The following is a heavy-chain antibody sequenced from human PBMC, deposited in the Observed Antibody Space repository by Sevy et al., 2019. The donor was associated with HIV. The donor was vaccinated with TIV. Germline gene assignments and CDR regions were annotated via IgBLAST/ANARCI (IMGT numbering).Heavy chain of an antibody. D-gene: IGHD3-22*01. Sequence: GGSLRLSCAASGFTFNTHAMNGVRQAPWKGLEWVSVISATSSSTYYADSVKGRFTISRDNSKNTLYLQMNSLTADDTAVYYCAKALNPALESMIEVIFRTLKGFDVWGQGTMVTVSS. CDR1: GFTFNTHA. CDR3: AKALNPALESMIEVIFRTLKGFDV. V-gene: IGHV3-23*01. CDR2: ISATSSST. J-gene: IGHJ3*01.